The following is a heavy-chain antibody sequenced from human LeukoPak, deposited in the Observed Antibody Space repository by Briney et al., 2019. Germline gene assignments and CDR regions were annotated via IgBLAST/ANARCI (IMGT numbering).Heavy chain of an antibody. Sequence: GGSLRLSCAASGFTFSSYDMTWVRQAPGRGLEWVSSIRPSGDNTYYGDSVKGRFTISRDNSKNTVYLQMNNMRVDDTAVYYCAKGATMVRGFPLPKRQYYFDYWGQGTLVTVSS. D-gene: IGHD3-10*01. V-gene: IGHV3-23*01. CDR3: AKGATMVRGFPLPKRQYYFDY. J-gene: IGHJ4*02. CDR1: GFTFSSYD. CDR2: IRPSGDNT.